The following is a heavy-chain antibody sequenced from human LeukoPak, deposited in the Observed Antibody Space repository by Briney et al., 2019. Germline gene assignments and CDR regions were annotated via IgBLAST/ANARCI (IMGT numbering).Heavy chain of an antibody. D-gene: IGHD2-15*01. CDR3: AKSPMDCSGGSCYYYFDY. V-gene: IGHV3-9*01. Sequence: GGSLRLSCAASGFTFDDYAMHWVRQAPGKGLEWVSGISWNSGSIGYADSVKGRFTISRDNAKNSLYLQMNSLGAEDTALYYCAKSPMDCSGGSCYYYFDYWGQGTLVTVSS. J-gene: IGHJ4*02. CDR1: GFTFDDYA. CDR2: ISWNSGSI.